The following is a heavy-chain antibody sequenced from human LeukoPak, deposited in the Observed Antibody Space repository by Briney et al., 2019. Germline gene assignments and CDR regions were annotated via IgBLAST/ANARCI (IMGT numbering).Heavy chain of an antibody. V-gene: IGHV3-7*01. J-gene: IGHJ4*02. Sequence: GGSLRLSCAASGFTFSSYSMNWVRQVPGKGLVWVAHINQDGSEEHYMDSVKARFTISRDNAKNSLSLQMNSLRAEDTAVYYCVRDGGVSGYDLLDYWGQGTLVTVSS. CDR3: VRDGGVSGYDLLDY. CDR2: INQDGSEE. D-gene: IGHD5-12*01. CDR1: GFTFSSYS.